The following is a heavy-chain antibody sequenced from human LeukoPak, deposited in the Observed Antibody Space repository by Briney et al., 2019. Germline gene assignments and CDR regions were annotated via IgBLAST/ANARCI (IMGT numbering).Heavy chain of an antibody. CDR3: ARGTIYFDY. CDR2: MHYSGNT. J-gene: IGHJ4*02. Sequence: NPSETLSLTCTVSGGSINISDYYWGWIRQPPGKGLEWIGCMHYSGNTYYNPSLRSRVTISVDTSENQFSLKVRSVTAADTAVYYCARGTIYFDYWGQGTLVTVSS. CDR1: GGSINISDYY. V-gene: IGHV4-39*01. D-gene: IGHD3-3*01.